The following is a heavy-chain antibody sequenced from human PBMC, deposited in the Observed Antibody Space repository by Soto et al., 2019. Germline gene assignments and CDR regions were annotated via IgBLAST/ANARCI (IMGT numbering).Heavy chain of an antibody. CDR3: AGDRRSYFDY. CDR1: GGSISSGGYY. CDR2: IYYSGST. Sequence: SETLSLTCTVSGGSISSGGYYWSWIRQHPGKGLEWIGYIYYSGSTYYNSPLKSRVTISVDTSKNQFSLKLSSVTAADTAVYYCAGDRRSYFDYWGQGTLVTVSS. D-gene: IGHD2-21*01. J-gene: IGHJ4*02. V-gene: IGHV4-31*03.